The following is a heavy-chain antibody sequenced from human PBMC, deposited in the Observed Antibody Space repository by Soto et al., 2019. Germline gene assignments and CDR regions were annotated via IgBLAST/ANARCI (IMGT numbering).Heavy chain of an antibody. CDR1: GYTFTGYY. CDR3: ARSYCSGGSCHGALDI. J-gene: IGHJ3*02. CDR2: INPNSGGT. Sequence: ASVKVSCKASGYTFTGYYMHWVRQAPGQGLEWMGWINPNSGGTNYAQKFQGWVTMTRDTSISTAYMELSRLRSDDTAVYYCARSYCSGGSCHGALDIWGQRTMVTVSS. V-gene: IGHV1-2*04. D-gene: IGHD2-15*01.